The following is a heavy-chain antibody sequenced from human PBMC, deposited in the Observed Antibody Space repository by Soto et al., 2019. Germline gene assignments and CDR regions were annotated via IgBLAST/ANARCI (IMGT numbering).Heavy chain of an antibody. CDR2: ISGSGGST. Sequence: EVQLLESGGNLVQPGGSLRISCAASGFTFSIYAMSWVRQAPGKGLEWVSVISGSGGSTYYADSVKGRFTISRDNPKNTLYLQMNSLRAEDTAVYYCAKDRAEYGMDVWGQGTTVTVSS. CDR3: AKDRAEYGMDV. CDR1: GFTFSIYA. J-gene: IGHJ6*02. V-gene: IGHV3-23*01.